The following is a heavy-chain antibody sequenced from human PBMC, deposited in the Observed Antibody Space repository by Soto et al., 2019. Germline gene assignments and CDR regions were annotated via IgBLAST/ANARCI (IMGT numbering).Heavy chain of an antibody. V-gene: IGHV5-51*07. Sequence: QTSSEERCVDRYTSSRSASFHQKPGKGLEWMGIIYPGDSDTRYSPSFQGQVTISADKSISTAYLQWSSLKASDTAMYYCARQDPSGLHYFDYWGQGTVVTVSS. CDR2: IYPGDSDT. CDR3: ARQDPSGLHYFDY. J-gene: IGHJ4*02. CDR1: VDRYTSSR. D-gene: IGHD3-10*01.